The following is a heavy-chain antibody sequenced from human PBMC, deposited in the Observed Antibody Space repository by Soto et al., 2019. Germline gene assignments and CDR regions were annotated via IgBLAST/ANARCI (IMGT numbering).Heavy chain of an antibody. Sequence: GGSLRLSCVGSGFTFSSYGMHWVRQAPGKGLECVAVISDTGSSHYYAASVEGRFTISRENSKNTLSLQMNSLRAEDTAVYYCARGGWSDYYDSGGLVLWVWGQGTLVTVSS. V-gene: IGHV3-30*03. CDR1: GFTFSSYG. CDR2: ISDTGSSH. D-gene: IGHD3-22*01. CDR3: ARGGWSDYYDSGGLVLWV. J-gene: IGHJ4*02.